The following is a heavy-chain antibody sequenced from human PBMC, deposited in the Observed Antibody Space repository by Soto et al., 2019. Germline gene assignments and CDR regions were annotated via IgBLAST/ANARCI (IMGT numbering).Heavy chain of an antibody. CDR2: ISGSGVST. CDR1: GFTFSSYA. D-gene: IGHD6-13*01. Sequence: GGSLRLSCAASGFTFSSYAMSWVRQAPGKGLEWVSAISGSGVSTYYADSVKGRFTISRDNSKNTLYLQMNSLRAEDTAVYYWAKDYAVAAASGVDYWGQGTLVTVSS. CDR3: AKDYAVAAASGVDY. V-gene: IGHV3-23*01. J-gene: IGHJ4*02.